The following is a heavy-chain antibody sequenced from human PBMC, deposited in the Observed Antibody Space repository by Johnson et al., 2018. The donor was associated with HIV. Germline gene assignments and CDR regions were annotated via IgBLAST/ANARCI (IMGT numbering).Heavy chain of an antibody. CDR2: ISYDGSNK. D-gene: IGHD5-18*01. V-gene: IGHV3-30*04. Sequence: QVQLVESGGDVVQPGRSLRLSCAASGFTFSSYAMHWVRQAPGKGLEWVAVISYDGSNKYYADSVKGRFTISRDNSKNTLYLQMNSLRAEDTAVYYCAKDMGVDTAMNPWAFDIWGQGTMVTVSS. CDR3: AKDMGVDTAMNPWAFDI. J-gene: IGHJ3*02. CDR1: GFTFSSYA.